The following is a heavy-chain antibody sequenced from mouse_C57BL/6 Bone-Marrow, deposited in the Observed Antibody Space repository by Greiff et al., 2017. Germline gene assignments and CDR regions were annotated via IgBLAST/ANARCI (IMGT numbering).Heavy chain of an antibody. CDR2: IWSGGST. V-gene: IGHV2-2*01. CDR1: GFSLTSYG. J-gene: IGHJ1*03. D-gene: IGHD2-5*01. Sequence: VQLQQSGPGLVQPSQSLSITCTVSGFSLTSYGVHWVRQSPGKGLEWLGVIWSGGSTDNNAAFISRLSISKDNSKSQVFFKMNSLQADDTAIYYCARKDSNYWYFDVWGTGTTVTVSS. CDR3: ARKDSNYWYFDV.